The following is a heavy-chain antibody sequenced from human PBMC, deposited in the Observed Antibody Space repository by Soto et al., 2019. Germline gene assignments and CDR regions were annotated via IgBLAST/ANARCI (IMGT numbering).Heavy chain of an antibody. CDR2: IYYSGST. D-gene: IGHD3-3*01. V-gene: IGHV4-59*01. CDR1: GGSISSYY. CDR3: ARDGNFALDF. J-gene: IGHJ4*02. Sequence: PSETLSLTCTVSGGSISSYYWSWIRQPPGKGLEWIGYIYYSGSTNYNPSLKSRVTISVDTSKNQFSLKLSSVTAADTAVYYCARDGNFALDFWGQGTLVTSPQ.